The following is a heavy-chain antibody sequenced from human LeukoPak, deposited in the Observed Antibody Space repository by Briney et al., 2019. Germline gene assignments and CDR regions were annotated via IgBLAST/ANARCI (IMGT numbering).Heavy chain of an antibody. CDR2: ISAYNGNT. CDR3: TRATNDFWSGYSPPYFDY. V-gene: IGHV1-18*01. D-gene: IGHD3-3*01. CDR1: GYTFTSYG. Sequence: ASVNVSCKASGYTFTSYGISWVRQAPGQGLEWMGCISAYNGNTNYAQKLQGRVTMTTDTSTTTAHMKLSSLSSDATAVYYCTRATNDFWSGYSPPYFDYWGQGTLVTASS. J-gene: IGHJ4*02.